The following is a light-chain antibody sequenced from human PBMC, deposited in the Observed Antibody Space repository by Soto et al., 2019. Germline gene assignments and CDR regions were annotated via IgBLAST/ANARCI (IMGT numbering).Light chain of an antibody. Sequence: QSVLTQPPSVSGAPGQRVTISCTGSSSNIGAGFHVHWYQQLPGTAPKLLIYGNTIRPSGVPDRFSGSTSGTSASLAITGLQADDEADYYCSSYTSSSTVVFGGGTKVTVL. CDR3: SSYTSSSTVV. CDR2: GNT. CDR1: SSNIGAGFH. V-gene: IGLV1-40*01. J-gene: IGLJ2*01.